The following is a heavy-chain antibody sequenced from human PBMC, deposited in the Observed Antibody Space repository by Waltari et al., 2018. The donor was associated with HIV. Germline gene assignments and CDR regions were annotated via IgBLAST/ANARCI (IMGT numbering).Heavy chain of an antibody. Sequence: QVQLVQSGAEVKTPGSSVKVSCRASGDNFNRYSIHWVRQAPGHRLGCMGRIIPMDEKANSSQKLQGRITITADKDKTTACMELRSLSSDETAVYYFASERETMGGDLDFWGQGTLVTVSS. CDR1: GDNFNRYS. CDR3: ASERETMGGDLDF. CDR2: IIPMDEKA. D-gene: IGHD3-10*01. J-gene: IGHJ4*02. V-gene: IGHV1-69*02.